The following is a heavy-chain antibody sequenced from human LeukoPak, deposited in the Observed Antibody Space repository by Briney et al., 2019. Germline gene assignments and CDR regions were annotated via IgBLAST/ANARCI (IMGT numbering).Heavy chain of an antibody. V-gene: IGHV4-34*01. D-gene: IGHD3-3*01. CDR2: INHSGST. CDR1: GGSLSGYY. CDR3: ARGLHDKHWSAFRYMDV. J-gene: IGHJ6*03. Sequence: SETLSLTCAVYGGSLSGYYWSWIRQPPGKGLEWIGDINHSGSTNYNPSLKSRVSISVDTSKNQFSLKLSSVTAADTAVYYCARGLHDKHWSAFRYMDVWGKGTTVTVSS.